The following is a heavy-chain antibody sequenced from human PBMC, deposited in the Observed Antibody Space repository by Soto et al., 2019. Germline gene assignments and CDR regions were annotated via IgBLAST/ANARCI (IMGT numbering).Heavy chain of an antibody. J-gene: IGHJ6*02. D-gene: IGHD2-2*01. V-gene: IGHV1-69*08. CDR1: GGTFSSYT. CDR2: IIPILGIA. Sequence: QVQLVQSGAEVKKPGSSVKVSCKASGGTFSSYTISWVRQAPGQGLEWMGRIIPILGIANYAQKFQGRVTITADKSTSTAYMELSSLRSEDTAVYYCARDGLANCSSTSCNYYYYYYGMDVWGQGTTVTVSS. CDR3: ARDGLANCSSTSCNYYYYYYGMDV.